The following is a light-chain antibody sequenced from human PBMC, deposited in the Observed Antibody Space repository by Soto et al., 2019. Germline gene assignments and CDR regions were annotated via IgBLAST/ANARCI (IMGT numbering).Light chain of an antibody. CDR2: RNN. J-gene: IGLJ1*01. CDR3: AAWDDSLSGYV. CDR1: SSNIGSNY. V-gene: IGLV1-47*01. Sequence: QSVLTQPPSASGTPGQRVTISCSGSSSNIGSNYVYWYQQLPGTAPKLLIPRNNQRPSGVPDRFSASKSGTSASLAISGLRSEDEADYYCAAWDDSLSGYVFGTGTKLTVL.